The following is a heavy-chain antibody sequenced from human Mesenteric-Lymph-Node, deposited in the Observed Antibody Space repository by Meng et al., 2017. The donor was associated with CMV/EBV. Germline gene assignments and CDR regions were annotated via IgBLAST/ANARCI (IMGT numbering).Heavy chain of an antibody. Sequence: SVKVSCKASGGTFRNYGISWVRQAPGQGLEWMGGITPLFDTPYYAQKVQGRLRITTDESTNTAYMELTSLTSEDTAVYYCAKTGFEEGRTGGYLYYYYDMDVWGQGTTVTVSS. CDR2: ITPLFDTP. J-gene: IGHJ6*02. CDR3: AKTGFEEGRTGGYLYYYYDMDV. CDR1: GGTFRNYG. D-gene: IGHD1-1*01. V-gene: IGHV1-69*05.